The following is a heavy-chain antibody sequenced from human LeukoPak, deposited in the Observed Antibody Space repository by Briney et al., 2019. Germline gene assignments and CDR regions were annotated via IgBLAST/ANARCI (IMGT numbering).Heavy chain of an antibody. Sequence: ASVKVSCKASGGTFSSYAISWVRQAPGQGLEWMGGIIPIFGTANYAQKFQGRVTITADESTSTAYMELSSLRSEDTAVYYCARDPPRPNAFDIWGQGTMVTVSS. CDR2: IIPIFGTA. CDR1: GGTFSSYA. J-gene: IGHJ3*02. D-gene: IGHD1-1*01. V-gene: IGHV1-69*13. CDR3: ARDPPRPNAFDI.